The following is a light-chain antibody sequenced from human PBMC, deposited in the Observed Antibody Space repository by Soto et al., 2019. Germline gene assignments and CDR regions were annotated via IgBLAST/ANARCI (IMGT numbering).Light chain of an antibody. Sequence: EIVLTQSPGTLSLSPGERATLSCRASQSFSSNYLAWYQQKTGQAPRLLVYGASSRATGIPDRFSGSGSGTDFTLNISRLEPEDFAVYYCQQYGSSRTFGQGTKVE. V-gene: IGKV3-20*01. CDR1: QSFSSNY. CDR2: GAS. J-gene: IGKJ1*01. CDR3: QQYGSSRT.